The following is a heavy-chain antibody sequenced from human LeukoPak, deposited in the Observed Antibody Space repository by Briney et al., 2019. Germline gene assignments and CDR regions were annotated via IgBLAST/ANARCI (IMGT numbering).Heavy chain of an antibody. D-gene: IGHD5-12*01. CDR1: GFTFSSYS. V-gene: IGHV3-21*01. CDR2: ISSSSSYI. Sequence: GGSPRLSCAASGFTFSSYSMNWVRQAPGKGLEWVSSISSSSSYIYYADSVKGRFTISRDSAKNSLYLQMNSLRAEDTAVYYCARGYSGYVGVPADYWGQGTLVTVSS. CDR3: ARGYSGYVGVPADY. J-gene: IGHJ4*02.